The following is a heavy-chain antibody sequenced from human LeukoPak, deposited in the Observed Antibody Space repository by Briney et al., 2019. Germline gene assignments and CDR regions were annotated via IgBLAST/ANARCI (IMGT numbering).Heavy chain of an antibody. Sequence: SETLSLTCAVSGGSISSGGYSWSWIRQPPGKGLEWIGYIYHSGSTYYNPSLKSRVTISVDRSKNQFSLKLSSVTAADTAVYYCARACYDILTGYRALDYWGQGTLVTVSS. CDR2: IYHSGST. V-gene: IGHV4-30-2*01. D-gene: IGHD3-9*01. J-gene: IGHJ4*02. CDR1: GGSISSGGYS. CDR3: ARACYDILTGYRALDY.